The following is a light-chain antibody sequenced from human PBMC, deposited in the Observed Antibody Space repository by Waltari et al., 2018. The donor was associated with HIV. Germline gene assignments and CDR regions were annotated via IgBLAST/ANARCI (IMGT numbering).Light chain of an antibody. CDR2: SNS. J-gene: IGLJ2*01. V-gene: IGLV1-40*01. Sequence: QSVLTQPPSVSGVPGQRVTISCTGNSSNIGAGYDVHWYQQLPRTAPKLLIFSNSNRPSGVPDRFSDSKSGTSASLAITGLQAEDEADYYCQSYDSSLSGSIFGGGTKLTVL. CDR1: SSNIGAGYD. CDR3: QSYDSSLSGSI.